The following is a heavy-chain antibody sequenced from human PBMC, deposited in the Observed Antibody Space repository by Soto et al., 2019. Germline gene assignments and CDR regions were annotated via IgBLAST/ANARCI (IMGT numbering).Heavy chain of an antibody. CDR1: NGSISSSNW. J-gene: IGHJ4*02. CDR2: VAQNGYI. Sequence: QVQLQESGPGLVKPSGTLSLTCTVSNGSISSSNWWSWVRQSPGKGLEWIGEVAQNGYIGSIPSLKSRLTILLAKPTNRFSLRLTSVTAADTAVYYCARNRLDGYDFDSWGQGILVTVSS. CDR3: ARNRLDGYDFDS. D-gene: IGHD5-12*01. V-gene: IGHV4-4*02.